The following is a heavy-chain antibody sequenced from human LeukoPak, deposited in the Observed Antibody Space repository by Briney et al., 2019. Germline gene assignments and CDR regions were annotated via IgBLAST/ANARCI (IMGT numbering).Heavy chain of an antibody. D-gene: IGHD5/OR15-5a*01. CDR1: GGTFSSYA. Sequence: SVKVSCEASGGTFSSYAISWVRQAPGQGLEWMGRIIPIFGTANYAQKFQGRVTITTDESTSTAYMELSSLRSEDTAVYYCARDPFVYALDIGYFDYWGQGTLVTVSS. CDR3: ARDPFVYALDIGYFDY. J-gene: IGHJ4*02. V-gene: IGHV1-69*05. CDR2: IIPIFGTA.